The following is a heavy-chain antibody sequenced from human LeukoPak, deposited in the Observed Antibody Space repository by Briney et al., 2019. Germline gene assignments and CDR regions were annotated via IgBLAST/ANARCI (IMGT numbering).Heavy chain of an antibody. D-gene: IGHD4-17*01. CDR3: AKGRGDYGVLPFDP. CDR1: GFTVSSNY. Sequence: PGGSLRLSCAASGFTVSSNYMSWVRQAPGEGLEWVSVIYSGGSTYYADSVKDRFTISRDNAKNTLYLQMNSLRAEDTALYYCAKGRGDYGVLPFDPWGQGILVTVSS. J-gene: IGHJ5*02. CDR2: IYSGGST. V-gene: IGHV3-53*01.